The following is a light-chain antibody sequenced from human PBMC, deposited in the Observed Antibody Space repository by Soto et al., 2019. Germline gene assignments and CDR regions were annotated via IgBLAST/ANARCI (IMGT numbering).Light chain of an antibody. CDR2: DAS. V-gene: IGKV1-5*01. CDR1: QSISSW. J-gene: IGKJ1*01. CDR3: QQYNSDSRT. Sequence: DIQMTQSPSTLSASVGDRVTITCRASQSISSWLAWYQQKPGKAPKLLIYDASSLESGVTSRLRGSGSGKEFTLTISSLQPDDFATYYCQQYNSDSRTFGQGTKVDI.